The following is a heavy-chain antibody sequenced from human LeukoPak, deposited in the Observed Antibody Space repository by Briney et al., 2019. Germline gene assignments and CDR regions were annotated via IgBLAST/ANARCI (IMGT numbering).Heavy chain of an antibody. D-gene: IGHD6-13*01. CDR3: ARGTNEAGYSSSWYKGNWFDP. J-gene: IGHJ5*02. CDR2: ISAYNGNT. Sequence: ASVKVSCKASGYTFTSYGISCVRQAPGQGLEWMGWISAYNGNTNYAQKLQGRVTMTTYTSTSTAYMELRSLRSDDTAVYYCARGTNEAGYSSSWYKGNWFDPWGQGTLVTVSS. CDR1: GYTFTSYG. V-gene: IGHV1-18*01.